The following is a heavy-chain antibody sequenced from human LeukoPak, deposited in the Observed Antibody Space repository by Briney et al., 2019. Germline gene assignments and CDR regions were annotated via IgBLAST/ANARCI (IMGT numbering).Heavy chain of an antibody. D-gene: IGHD3-9*01. CDR2: ISAYNGNT. Sequence: ASVKVSCRASGYTFTSYGISWVRQAPGQGLEWMGWISAYNGNTNYAQKLQGRVTMTTDTSTSTAYMELRSLRSDDTAVYYCARPHSYYDILTGYDQDYFDYWGQGTLVTVSS. J-gene: IGHJ4*02. V-gene: IGHV1-18*04. CDR3: ARPHSYYDILTGYDQDYFDY. CDR1: GYTFTSYG.